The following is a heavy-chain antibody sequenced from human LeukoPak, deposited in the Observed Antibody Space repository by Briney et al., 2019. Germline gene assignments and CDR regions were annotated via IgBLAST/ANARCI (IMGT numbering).Heavy chain of an antibody. J-gene: IGHJ3*02. D-gene: IGHD6-13*01. V-gene: IGHV1-69*05. CDR3: AREIYSSSWYVSDAFDI. Sequence: SVKVSCKASGYTFTSYGISWVRQAPGQGLEWMGWIIPIFGTANYAQKFQGRVTITTDESTSTAYMELSSLRSEDTAVYYCAREIYSSSWYVSDAFDIWGQGTMVTVSS. CDR1: GYTFTSYG. CDR2: IIPIFGTA.